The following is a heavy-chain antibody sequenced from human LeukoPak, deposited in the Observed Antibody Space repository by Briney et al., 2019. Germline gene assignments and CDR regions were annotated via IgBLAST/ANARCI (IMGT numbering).Heavy chain of an antibody. V-gene: IGHV4-4*02. D-gene: IGHD3-10*01. CDR3: AVLMGRGSSLDY. J-gene: IGHJ4*02. Sequence: SSETLSLTCAVSGGSISSSNWWSWVRQPPGKGLEWVGEIYPSGTTNYNPSLKSRVTISVDKSKNQFSLKLSSVTAADTAVYYCAVLMGRGSSLDYWGQGTLVTVSS. CDR2: IYPSGTT. CDR1: GGSISSSNW.